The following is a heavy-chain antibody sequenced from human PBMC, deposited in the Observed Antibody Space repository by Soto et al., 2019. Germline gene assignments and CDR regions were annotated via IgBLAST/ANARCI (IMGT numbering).Heavy chain of an antibody. CDR1: EFTFSSYW. J-gene: IGHJ6*02. Sequence: GGSLRLSXVASEFTFSSYWMHWVRQVPGKGLVWVSRLNEDGSFTTYADSVKGRFTISRDNAKKTLYLQMNSLRAEDTAVYYCARDLSGRADVWGQGTTVTVSS. D-gene: IGHD3-10*01. CDR2: LNEDGSFT. CDR3: ARDLSGRADV. V-gene: IGHV3-74*01.